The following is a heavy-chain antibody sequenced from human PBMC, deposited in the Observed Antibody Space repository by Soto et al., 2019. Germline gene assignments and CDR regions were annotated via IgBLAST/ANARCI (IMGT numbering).Heavy chain of an antibody. D-gene: IGHD4-17*01. CDR1: GGSISSSSYY. V-gene: IGHV4-39*01. CDR3: ARDYGDYNFDY. CDR2: IYYSGST. Sequence: QLQLQESGPGLVRPSETLSLTCTVSGGSISSSSYYWGWIRQPPGKGLEWIGNIYYSGSTYYNPSLKSRVPISVDTSKNQFSLKLSSVTAADTAVYYCARDYGDYNFDYWGQGTLVTVSS. J-gene: IGHJ4*02.